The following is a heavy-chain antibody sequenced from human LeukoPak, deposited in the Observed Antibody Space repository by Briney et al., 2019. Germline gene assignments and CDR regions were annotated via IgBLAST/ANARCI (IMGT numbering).Heavy chain of an antibody. Sequence: SETLSLTYTVSGGSISSGSYYWSWIRQPAGKGLEWIGRIYTSGSTNYNPPLKSRVTISVDTSKNQFSLKLSSVTAADTAVYYCARDMAGGSYRWGQGTLVTVSS. J-gene: IGHJ4*02. V-gene: IGHV4-61*02. D-gene: IGHD1-26*01. CDR3: ARDMAGGSYR. CDR1: GGSISSGSYY. CDR2: IYTSGST.